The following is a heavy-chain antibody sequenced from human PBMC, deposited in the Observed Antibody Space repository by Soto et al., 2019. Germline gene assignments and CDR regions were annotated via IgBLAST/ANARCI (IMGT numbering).Heavy chain of an antibody. V-gene: IGHV3-48*01. CDR3: ARKASVFQRHYYMDV. D-gene: IGHD3-10*01. J-gene: IGHJ6*03. CDR2: ISSSSSTI. Sequence: QSGGSLRLSCAASGFTFSSYSMNWVRQAPGKGLEWVSYISSSSSTIYYADSVKGRFTISRDNAKNSLYLQMNSLRAEDTAVYYCARKASVFQRHYYMDVWGKGTTVTVSS. CDR1: GFTFSSYS.